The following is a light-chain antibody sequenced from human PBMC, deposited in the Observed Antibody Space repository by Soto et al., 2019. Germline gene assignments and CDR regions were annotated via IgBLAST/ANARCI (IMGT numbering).Light chain of an antibody. Sequence: EIVMTQSPATLSVSPGDRATLSCRASQSVSNNLAWYQQKPGQAPRLLIYGASTRATGIPARFSGSGSGTEFTLTISSLQSEDFAVYYCQQYKNWPPYTFGQGTKLEIK. CDR3: QQYKNWPPYT. V-gene: IGKV3-15*01. CDR2: GAS. CDR1: QSVSNN. J-gene: IGKJ2*01.